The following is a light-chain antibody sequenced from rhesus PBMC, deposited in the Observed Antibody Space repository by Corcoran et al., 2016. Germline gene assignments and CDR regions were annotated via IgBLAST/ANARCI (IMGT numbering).Light chain of an antibody. J-gene: IGKJ1*01. Sequence: DIQMTQSPSALSASVGDRVTISCRASQNIYSNLAWYQQKPGKAPKLLIYAASSLQTGIPSRFSGSGAGTEFTLTISSLQPEDSAAYYCQHYYDNPPTFGQGTKVEIK. CDR2: AAS. CDR3: QHYYDNPPT. V-gene: IGKV1S12*01. CDR1: QNIYSN.